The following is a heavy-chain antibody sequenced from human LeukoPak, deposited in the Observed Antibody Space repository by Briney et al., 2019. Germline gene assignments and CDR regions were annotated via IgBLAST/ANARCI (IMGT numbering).Heavy chain of an antibody. V-gene: IGHV1-18*01. D-gene: IGHD3-9*01. CDR2: ISAYNGNT. J-gene: IGHJ4*02. CDR1: GYTFTSYG. CDR3: ARRHYDVLTGYYLFDN. Sequence: ASVKVSCKASGYTFTSYGISWVRQAPGQGLEWMGWISAYNGNTNYAQKLQGRVTMTTDTSTSTAYMELRSLRSDDTAMYYCARRHYDVLTGYYLFDNWGQGTLVTVSS.